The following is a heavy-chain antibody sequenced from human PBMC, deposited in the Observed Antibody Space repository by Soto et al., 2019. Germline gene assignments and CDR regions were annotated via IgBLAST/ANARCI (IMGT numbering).Heavy chain of an antibody. J-gene: IGHJ4*02. CDR1: GYTFTNYG. D-gene: IGHD2-2*01. Sequence: QVQLVQSGVEVKKPGASVKVSCQASGYTFTNYGITWLRQAPEQGLEWMGWVSAYNRNTNYAQRFQDRVTMTTDTSTRTAYMELRNLKSDDTAIYFCARERQYEPLLYWGQGTLVTVSS. CDR3: ARERQYEPLLY. CDR2: VSAYNRNT. V-gene: IGHV1-18*01.